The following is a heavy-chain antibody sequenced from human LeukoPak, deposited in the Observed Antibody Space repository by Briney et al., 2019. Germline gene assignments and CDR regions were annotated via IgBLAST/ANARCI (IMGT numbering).Heavy chain of an antibody. Sequence: ASVKVSCKASGYTFSGYYMHRVRQAPGQGLEWMGWINPNSGGTYYTQKFQGRVTMTRDTSISTAYMELSRLRSDDTAVYYCARAYEDYYDSSGYPSWGQGTLVTVSS. D-gene: IGHD3-22*01. J-gene: IGHJ4*02. CDR3: ARAYEDYYDSSGYPS. CDR2: INPNSGGT. V-gene: IGHV1-2*02. CDR1: GYTFSGYY.